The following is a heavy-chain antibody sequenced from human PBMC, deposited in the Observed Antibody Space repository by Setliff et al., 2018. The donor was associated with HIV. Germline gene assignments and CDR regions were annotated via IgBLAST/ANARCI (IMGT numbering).Heavy chain of an antibody. CDR1: GYTFTSYG. J-gene: IGHJ4*02. CDR2: ISAYNGNT. Sequence: ASVKVSCKASGYTFTSYGISWVRQAPGQGLEWMGWISAYNGNTNYAQKLQGRVTMTTDTSTSTAYLELRSLRSDDTAVYYCAREICITIFWGPEAGSCYFDYWGQGTLVTVSS. CDR3: AREICITIFWGPEAGSCYFDY. V-gene: IGHV1-18*01. D-gene: IGHD3-9*01.